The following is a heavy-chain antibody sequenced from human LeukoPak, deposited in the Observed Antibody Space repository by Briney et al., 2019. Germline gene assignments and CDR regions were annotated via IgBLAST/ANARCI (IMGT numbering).Heavy chain of an antibody. Sequence: SETLSLTCTVSGGSIVSYYWSWIRQPPGKGLEWIGYIYYTGSTNYNPSLKSRVTISVDTSKNQFSLKLSTVTAADTAVYYCARYLAAGYFDLWGRGTLVTISS. CDR1: GGSIVSYY. J-gene: IGHJ2*01. CDR2: IYYTGST. V-gene: IGHV4-59*08. D-gene: IGHD6-25*01. CDR3: ARYLAAGYFDL.